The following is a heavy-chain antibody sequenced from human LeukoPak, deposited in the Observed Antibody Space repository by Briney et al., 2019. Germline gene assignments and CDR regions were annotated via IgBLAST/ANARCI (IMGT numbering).Heavy chain of an antibody. D-gene: IGHD3-3*01. J-gene: IGHJ4*02. Sequence: ASVKVSCKASGYTFTNYGISWVRQAPGQGLEWMGWISAYNGNTNYAQKLQGRVTMTTDTSTSTAYMELRSLRSDDTAVYYCARLNSQVIGILWSGYQYYSDYWGQGTLVTVSS. CDR2: ISAYNGNT. CDR3: ARLNSQVIGILWSGYQYYSDY. CDR1: GYTFTNYG. V-gene: IGHV1-18*01.